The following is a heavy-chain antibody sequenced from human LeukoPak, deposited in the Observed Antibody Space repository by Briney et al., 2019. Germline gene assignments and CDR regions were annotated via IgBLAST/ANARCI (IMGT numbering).Heavy chain of an antibody. CDR2: ISSTGRTR. Sequence: GGSLRLSCAASGFTFSDYYMSWIRQAPGKGLEWVSYISSTGRTRYYADSVKGRFTISRDNAKKSLYLQMNSLRAEDTALYYCAKEGGSGSYSRRFDYWGQGTLVTVSS. J-gene: IGHJ4*02. CDR1: GFTFSDYY. V-gene: IGHV3-11*01. CDR3: AKEGGSGSYSRRFDY. D-gene: IGHD3-10*01.